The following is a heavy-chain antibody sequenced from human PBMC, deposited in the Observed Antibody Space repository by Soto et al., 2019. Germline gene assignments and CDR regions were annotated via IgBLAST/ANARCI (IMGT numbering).Heavy chain of an antibody. J-gene: IGHJ3*02. CDR2: ISTDGTEK. CDR1: GFTFSSYV. Sequence: VQLVESGGGVAQPGESLRLSCVASGFTFSSYVIHWVRQAPGKGLEWVALISTDGTEKHYPGSVRGRFTISRDNSKNTLYLQMNSLRTEDTAVYYCVKDGGTLTNVVNYPFDICGQGTKVTVSS. D-gene: IGHD2-8*01. V-gene: IGHV3-30*14. CDR3: VKDGGTLTNVVNYPFDI.